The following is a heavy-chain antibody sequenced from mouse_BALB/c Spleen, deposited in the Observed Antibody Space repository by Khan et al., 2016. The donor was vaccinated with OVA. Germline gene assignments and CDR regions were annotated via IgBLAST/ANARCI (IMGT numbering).Heavy chain of an antibody. J-gene: IGHJ2*01. V-gene: IGHV1S134*01. CDR2: IYPGNGYT. D-gene: IGHD2-5*01. CDR3: AAAYYSNYVDY. CDR1: GFTFTSYG. Sequence: VQLKQSGAELGRPGSSVKLSCKTSGFTFTSYGIKWVKQRPGQGLEWIGYIYPGNGYTVYNEKFQGKATLTSDTSSSTAYMQLRSLTSEDSAIXFCAAAYYSNYVDYWGQGTTLTVSS.